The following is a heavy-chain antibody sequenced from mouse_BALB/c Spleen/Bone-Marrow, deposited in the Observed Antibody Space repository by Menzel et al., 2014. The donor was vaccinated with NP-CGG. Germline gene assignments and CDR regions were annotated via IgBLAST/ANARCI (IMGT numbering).Heavy chain of an antibody. Sequence: LVKTGASVKISCKASGYSFTGYYMHWVKPSHGKSLEWIGYISCYNGATSYNQNFKGKATFTVDTSSSTAYMRFNSLTSEDSAVYYCVRRGNPIVYYAMDYWGQGTSVTVSS. CDR1: GYSFTGYY. J-gene: IGHJ4*01. CDR3: VRRGNPIVYYAMDY. CDR2: ISCYNGAT. V-gene: IGHV1S34*01.